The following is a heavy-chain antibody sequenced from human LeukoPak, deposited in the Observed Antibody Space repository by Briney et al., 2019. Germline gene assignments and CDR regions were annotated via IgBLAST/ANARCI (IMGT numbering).Heavy chain of an antibody. Sequence: GGSLRLSCAASGFTFSSYWMHWVRQAPGKGLVWVSRINSDGSSTSYADSVKGRFTISRDNAKNSLYLQMNSLRAEDTAVYYCAREGRVGQYYFDYWGQGTLVTVSS. D-gene: IGHD5-24*01. J-gene: IGHJ4*02. V-gene: IGHV3-74*01. CDR3: AREGRVGQYYFDY. CDR1: GFTFSSYW. CDR2: INSDGSST.